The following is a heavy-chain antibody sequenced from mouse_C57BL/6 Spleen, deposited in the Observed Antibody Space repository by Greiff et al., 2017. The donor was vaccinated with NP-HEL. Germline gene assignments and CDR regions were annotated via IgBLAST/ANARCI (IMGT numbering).Heavy chain of an antibody. Sequence: VQLQQPGAELVKPGASVKLSCKASGYTFTSYWMQWVKQRPGQGLEWIGEIDPSDSYTNYNQKFKGKATLTVDTSSSTAYMQLSSLTSEDSAVYYCARRGYGSSYGFAYWGQGTLVTVSA. CDR1: GYTFTSYW. CDR2: IDPSDSYT. CDR3: ARRGYGSSYGFAY. D-gene: IGHD1-1*01. J-gene: IGHJ3*01. V-gene: IGHV1-50*01.